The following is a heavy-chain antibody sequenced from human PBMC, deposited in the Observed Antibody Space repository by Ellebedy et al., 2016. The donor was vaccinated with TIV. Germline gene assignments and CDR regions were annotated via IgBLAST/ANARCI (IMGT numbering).Heavy chain of an antibody. CDR3: AKDPVTYLPGIGHY. J-gene: IGHJ4*02. D-gene: IGHD6-13*01. V-gene: IGHV4-31*03. CDR1: GGSISSGSYW. CDR2: IYDNGNT. Sequence: MPSETLSLTCTVSGGSISSGSYWWSWIRQHPGKGLEWIGHIYDNGNTRHNPSLKSRVTMSVDTSKKQYSLKLSSVTAAETAVYYCAKDPVTYLPGIGHYWGQGTLVTVSS.